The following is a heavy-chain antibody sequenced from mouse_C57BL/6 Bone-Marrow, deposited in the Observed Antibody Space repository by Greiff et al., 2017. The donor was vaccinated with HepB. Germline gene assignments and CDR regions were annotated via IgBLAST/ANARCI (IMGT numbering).Heavy chain of an antibody. CDR3: TGVWLRGAMDY. D-gene: IGHD2-2*01. CDR1: GFTFSNYW. Sequence: EVKVEESGGGLVQPGGSMKLSCVASGFTFSNYWMNWVRQSPEKGLEWVAQIRLKSDNYATHYAESVKGRFTISRDDSKSSVYLQMNNLRAEDTGIYYCTGVWLRGAMDYWGQGTSVTVSS. J-gene: IGHJ4*01. V-gene: IGHV6-3*01. CDR2: IRLKSDNYAT.